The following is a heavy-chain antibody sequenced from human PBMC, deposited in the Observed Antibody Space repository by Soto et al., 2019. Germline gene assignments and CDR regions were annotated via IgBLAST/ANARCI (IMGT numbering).Heavy chain of an antibody. J-gene: IGHJ4*02. V-gene: IGHV3-23*01. D-gene: IGHD2-15*01. Sequence: GGSLRLSCAASTFTFNNYVISWVRQAPGKGLEWVSSISGSGDDTYYADSVKGRFTISRDNSKKTLYLQMNSLRAEDAAVYYCPKGHSGGFSPSSNHDYWGQGALVTVSS. CDR2: ISGSGDDT. CDR3: PKGHSGGFSPSSNHDY. CDR1: TFTFNNYV.